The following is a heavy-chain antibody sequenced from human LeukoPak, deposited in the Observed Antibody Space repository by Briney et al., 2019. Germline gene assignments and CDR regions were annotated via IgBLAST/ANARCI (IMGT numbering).Heavy chain of an antibody. CDR3: VRDRGTYRPIDY. Sequence: GGSLRLSCAATAFSLNAYNMNWVRQAPGKGLEWVSSISYTGTYIYYADSVKSRFTISRDNAQNSLYLQMNSLRAEDTAIYYCVRDRGTYRPIDYWGQGTLVTVSS. J-gene: IGHJ4*02. V-gene: IGHV3-21*04. CDR1: AFSLNAYN. CDR2: ISYTGTYI. D-gene: IGHD1-26*01.